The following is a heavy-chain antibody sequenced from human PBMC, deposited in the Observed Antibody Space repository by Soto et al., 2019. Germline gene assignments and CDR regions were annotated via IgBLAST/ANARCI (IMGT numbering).Heavy chain of an antibody. D-gene: IGHD3-10*01. Sequence: TGGSLRLSCAASGFIFSNYGMHWVRQAPGKGLEWVAVISYDGDKKYYADSVKGRFTISRDNSKNTLYLQMDSLRTEDTAVYYCAKDIALIRGVITDMDVWGQGTTVTVSS. V-gene: IGHV3-30*18. CDR2: ISYDGDKK. CDR3: AKDIALIRGVITDMDV. CDR1: GFIFSNYG. J-gene: IGHJ6*02.